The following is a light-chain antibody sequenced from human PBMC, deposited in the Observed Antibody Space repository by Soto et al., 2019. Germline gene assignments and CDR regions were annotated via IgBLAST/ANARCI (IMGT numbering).Light chain of an antibody. Sequence: QSLLXPPAPVAGSECQSIATSYPEKSSDVGGYDYVSWYQQQPDKAPKLMIYEVTKRPSGVSNRFSGSKSGNTASLTISVLQSEDEDDYYSRSHPSCRTRVLGTASQVTVL. V-gene: IGLV2-14*01. J-gene: IGLJ1*01. CDR3: RSHPSCRTRV. CDR1: SSDVGGYDY. CDR2: EVT.